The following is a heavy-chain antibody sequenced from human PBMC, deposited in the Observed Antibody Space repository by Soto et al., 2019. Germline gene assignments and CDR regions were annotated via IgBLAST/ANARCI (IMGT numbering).Heavy chain of an antibody. CDR2: ATGSGRNT. D-gene: IGHD6-13*01. CDR1: GFNFSNSG. V-gene: IGHV3-23*01. J-gene: IGHJ4*02. Sequence: EVQLLESGGGLVQPGGVLRLSFAGSGFNFSNSGMSLVPQAPGKGLEWVLAATGSGRNTYYADAVKGRFTISRDNSNNTLYLQMNSLRAEDTAVYYCAKAGPYSISPVDYWGQGTLVTVSS. CDR3: AKAGPYSISPVDY.